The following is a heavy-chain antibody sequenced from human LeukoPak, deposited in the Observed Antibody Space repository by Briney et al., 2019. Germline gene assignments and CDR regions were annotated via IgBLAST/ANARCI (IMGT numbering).Heavy chain of an antibody. Sequence: SETLSLTCTVSGDSISNSIWWSWLRQPPGKGLEWIGEVDHTGNTNYRPSLDSRVTLSIDMSKNHFSLTLTSVTAADTAVYYCARNVRFFDSWGQGTRVTVSS. CDR1: GDSISNSIW. D-gene: IGHD1-1*01. CDR2: VDHTGNT. J-gene: IGHJ4*02. CDR3: ARNVRFFDS. V-gene: IGHV4-4*02.